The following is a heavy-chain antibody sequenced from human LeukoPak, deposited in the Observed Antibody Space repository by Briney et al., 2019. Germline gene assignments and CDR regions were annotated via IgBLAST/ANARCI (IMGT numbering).Heavy chain of an antibody. CDR2: IYYSGGT. V-gene: IGHV4-39*07. D-gene: IGHD3-22*01. J-gene: IGHJ3*02. CDR3: ARDTSYYDSPDAFDI. Sequence: SETLSLTCTVSGGSISSNGYYWAWFRQPSGKGLEWIGSIYYSGGTYYNPSLKSRVTISIDTSKNQFSLKLRSVTAADTAVYYCARDTSYYDSPDAFDIWGQGTMVTVSS. CDR1: GGSISSNGYY.